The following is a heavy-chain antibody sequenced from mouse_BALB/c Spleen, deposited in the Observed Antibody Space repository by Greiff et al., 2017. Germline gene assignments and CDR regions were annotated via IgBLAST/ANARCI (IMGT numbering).Heavy chain of an antibody. CDR3: ARDSPLLRLRYAMDY. V-gene: IGHV5-17*02. CDR1: GFTFSSFG. CDR2: ISSGSSTI. J-gene: IGHJ4*01. Sequence: DVKLVESGGGLVQPGGSRKLSCAASGFTFSSFGMHWVRQAPEKGLEWVAYISSGSSTIYYADTVKGRFTISRDNPKNTLFLQMTSLRSEDTAMYYCARDSPLLRLRYAMDYWGQGTSVTVSS. D-gene: IGHD1-2*01.